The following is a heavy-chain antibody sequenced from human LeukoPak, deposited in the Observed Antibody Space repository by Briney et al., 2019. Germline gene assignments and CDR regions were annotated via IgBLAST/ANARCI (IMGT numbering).Heavy chain of an antibody. CDR2: IYTSGST. CDR3: ARKSYDSSGYGYFQH. Sequence: SQTLSLTCTVSGGSISRGSYYWSWIRPPAGKGLEWIGRIYTSGSTNYNPSLKSRVTISVDTSKNQFSLKLSSVTAADTAVYCCARKSYDSSGYGYFQHWGQGTLVTVSS. J-gene: IGHJ1*01. V-gene: IGHV4-61*02. CDR1: GGSISRGSYY. D-gene: IGHD3-22*01.